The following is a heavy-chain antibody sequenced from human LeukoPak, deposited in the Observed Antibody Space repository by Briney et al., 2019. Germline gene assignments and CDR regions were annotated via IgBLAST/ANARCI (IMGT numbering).Heavy chain of an antibody. V-gene: IGHV3-15*01. CDR3: TNIPPGYRRSSTCGSHDY. Sequence: PGGSLRLSCAASGFALSDVWMTWVRQAPGKGLEWVGRVRSKSSGETTEYAAPVKGRFSISKDDSKNTLFLEMNSLKTEDTAIYYCTNIPPGYRRSSTCGSHDYWGQGTLVTVSS. D-gene: IGHD2-2*01. CDR2: VRSKSSGETT. CDR1: GFALSDVW. J-gene: IGHJ4*02.